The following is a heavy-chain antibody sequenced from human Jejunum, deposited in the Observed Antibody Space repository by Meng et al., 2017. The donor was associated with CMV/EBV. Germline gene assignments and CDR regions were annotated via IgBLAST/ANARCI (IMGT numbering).Heavy chain of an antibody. CDR1: GGSISGYY. CDR3: ARKYEGVTSALDI. CDR2: VYYTGRT. J-gene: IGHJ3*02. D-gene: IGHD3-10*01. V-gene: IGHV4-59*12. Sequence: TVSGGSISGYYFNWIRQPPGKGLEWIGSVYYTGRTNYNPSLTGRVTVSVDTANNQFSLRLRSVTAADTAVYYCARKYEGVTSALDIWGQGTMVTVSS.